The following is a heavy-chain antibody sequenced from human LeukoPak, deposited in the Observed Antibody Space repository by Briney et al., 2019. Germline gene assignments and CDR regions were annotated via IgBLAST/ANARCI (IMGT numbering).Heavy chain of an antibody. D-gene: IGHD6-13*01. CDR2: ISGSGGST. CDR3: ARRTYSTDQYYFDY. J-gene: IGHJ4*02. CDR1: GFTFSSYA. Sequence: GGSLRLSCAASGFTFSSYAMSWVRQAPGKGLEWVSAISGSGGSTYYADSVKGRFTISRDNSKNTLYLQMSSQRAEDTAVYYCARRTYSTDQYYFDYWGQGTLVTVSS. V-gene: IGHV3-23*01.